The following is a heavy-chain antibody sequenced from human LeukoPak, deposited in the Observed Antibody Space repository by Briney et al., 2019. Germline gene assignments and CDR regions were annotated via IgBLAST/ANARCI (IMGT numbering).Heavy chain of an antibody. Sequence: SVKVSCKASGGTFSSYAISWVRQAPGQGLEWMGRIIPIFGTANYAQKFQGRVTITADESTSTAYMELSSLRSEDTALYYCAIHHSGYGHFDYWGQGTLVTVSS. CDR2: IIPIFGTA. J-gene: IGHJ4*02. CDR3: AIHHSGYGHFDY. V-gene: IGHV1-69*15. CDR1: GGTFSSYA. D-gene: IGHD5-12*01.